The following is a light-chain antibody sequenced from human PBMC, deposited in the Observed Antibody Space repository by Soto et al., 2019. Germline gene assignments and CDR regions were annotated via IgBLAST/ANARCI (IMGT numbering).Light chain of an antibody. CDR3: TSYATGGTHV. V-gene: IGLV2-14*01. CDR1: NSDIGGYNI. CDR2: DVS. J-gene: IGLJ1*01. Sequence: QSALTQPASGSGAPGQSITLSCTGTNSDIGGYNIVSWYQQHPGKAPKLMIYDVSIRPSGVSDRFSGSKSANTASLTISGLQPEDEADYYCTSYATGGTHVFGTGTKVTVL.